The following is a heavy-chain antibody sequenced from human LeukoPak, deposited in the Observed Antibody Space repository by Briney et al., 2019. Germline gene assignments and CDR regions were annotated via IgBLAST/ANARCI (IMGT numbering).Heavy chain of an antibody. CDR2: ISSSGSTI. J-gene: IGHJ3*02. CDR1: VFTFSDYY. Sequence: GGSLRLSCAASVFTFSDYYMSCIRQAPGKGREWVSYISSSGSTIYYADSVKGRFAISRDNAKNTLYLQKNSLRAEDTAVYYCASDSYSSGCYSAFDIWGQGTMVTVSS. CDR3: ASDSYSSGCYSAFDI. V-gene: IGHV3-11*01. D-gene: IGHD6-19*01.